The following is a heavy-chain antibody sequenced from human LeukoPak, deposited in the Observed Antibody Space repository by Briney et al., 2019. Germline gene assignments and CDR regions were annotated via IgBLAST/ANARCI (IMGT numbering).Heavy chain of an antibody. CDR1: GGSFSGYY. CDR2: INHSGST. Sequence: PSETLSLTCAVYGGSFSGYYWSWLRQPPGKGLEWIGEINHSGSTNYNPSLKSRVTISVDTSKNQFSLKLSSVTAADTAVYYCAREGSAARSPYFDYWGQGTLVTVSS. CDR3: AREGSAARSPYFDY. J-gene: IGHJ4*02. D-gene: IGHD6-13*01. V-gene: IGHV4-34*01.